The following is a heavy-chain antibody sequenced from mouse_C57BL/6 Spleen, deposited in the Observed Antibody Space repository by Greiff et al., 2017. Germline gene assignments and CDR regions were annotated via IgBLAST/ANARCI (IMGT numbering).Heavy chain of an antibody. CDR3: TGPDGWFDY. J-gene: IGHJ2*01. Sequence: EVKVEESGGGLVQPGGSMKLSCVASGFTFSNYWMNWVRQSPEKGLEWVAQIRLKSDNYATPYAETVKGRFTISRDDSKRRVYLQMNNLRAEDTGIYYCTGPDGWFDYWGQGTTLTVSS. V-gene: IGHV6-3*01. CDR1: GFTFSNYW. D-gene: IGHD2-3*01. CDR2: IRLKSDNYAT.